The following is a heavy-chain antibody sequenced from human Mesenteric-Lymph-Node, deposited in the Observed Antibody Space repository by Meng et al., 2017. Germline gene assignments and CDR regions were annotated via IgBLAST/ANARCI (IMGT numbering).Heavy chain of an antibody. CDR2: IYYSGRT. V-gene: IGHV4-39*07. D-gene: IGHD2/OR15-2a*01. J-gene: IGHJ4*02. CDR3: ARGFLSFVRVFDY. CDR1: GGPINSSSYY. Sequence: LPLRDSGPGLVKPSEPLSLPCTVSGGPINSSSYYWGWIRQPPGKGLEWIGSIYYSGRTYYNPSLKSRVTISVDTSKNQFSLKLSSVTAADTAVYYCARGFLSFVRVFDYWGQGTLVTVSS.